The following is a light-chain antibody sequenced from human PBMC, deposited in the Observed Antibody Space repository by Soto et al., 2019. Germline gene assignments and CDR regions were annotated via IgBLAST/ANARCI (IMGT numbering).Light chain of an antibody. CDR2: DAS. Sequence: DIQMTQYPSTLSASVGDGVTITCRASETITTSLAWYQQQPGTAPKVLIYDASTLESGVPSRFSGSGSGTEFTLTISTLQPDDFATYYCQQYNTYPWTFGQGTKVDIK. CDR3: QQYNTYPWT. V-gene: IGKV1-5*01. J-gene: IGKJ1*01. CDR1: ETITTS.